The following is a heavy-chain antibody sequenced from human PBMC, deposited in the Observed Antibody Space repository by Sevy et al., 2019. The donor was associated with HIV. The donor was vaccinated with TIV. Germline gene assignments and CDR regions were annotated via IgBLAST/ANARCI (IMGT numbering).Heavy chain of an antibody. CDR1: GYSFTSYW. Sequence: GESLKISCKGSGYSFTSYWIGWVRQMPGKGLEWMGIIYPGDSDTRDSPSFQGQVTISADKSISTAYLQWSSLKASDTAMYYCARHASSTYFGSGSSGYYPTLPKLLDYWGQGTLVTVSS. D-gene: IGHD3-22*01. V-gene: IGHV5-51*01. J-gene: IGHJ4*02. CDR3: ARHASSTYFGSGSSGYYPTLPKLLDY. CDR2: IYPGDSDT.